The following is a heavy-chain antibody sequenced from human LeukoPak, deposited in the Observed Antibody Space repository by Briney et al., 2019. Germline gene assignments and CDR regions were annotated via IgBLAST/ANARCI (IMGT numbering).Heavy chain of an antibody. J-gene: IGHJ3*02. CDR3: ARVHMVRGVPDAFDI. V-gene: IGHV2-70*01. Sequence: SGPTLVNPTQTLTLTCTSSGFSLSTSGMCVSWIRQPPGKALEWLALIDWDDDKYYSTSLKTRLTISKDTSKNQVVLTMTNTDPVDTATYYCARVHMVRGVPDAFDIWGQGTMVTVSS. CDR2: IDWDDDK. CDR1: GFSLSTSGMC. D-gene: IGHD3-10*01.